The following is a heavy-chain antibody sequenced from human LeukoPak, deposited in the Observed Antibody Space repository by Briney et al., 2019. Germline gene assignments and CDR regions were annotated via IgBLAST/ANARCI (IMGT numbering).Heavy chain of an antibody. J-gene: IGHJ5*02. CDR2: ISANNGNT. CDR1: GYTFMNYG. D-gene: IGHD2-21*02. Sequence: ASVKVSCKASGYTFMNYGISWVRQAPGQGLEWMGWISANNGNTNLAQKFQGGVTMTTDTSASTVYMELRSLRSDDTAVYYCARGRLREFDPWGQGTLVTVSS. CDR3: ARGRLREFDP. V-gene: IGHV1-18*01.